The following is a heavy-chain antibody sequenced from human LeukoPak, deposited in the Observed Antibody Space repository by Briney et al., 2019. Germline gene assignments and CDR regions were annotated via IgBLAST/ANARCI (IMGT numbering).Heavy chain of an antibody. CDR2: IYYSGST. Sequence: PSETLSLICTVSGGSISSYYWSWIRQPPGKGLEWIGYIYYSGSTNYKSSLKSRVTISVDTSKNQFSLKLSSVTAADTAVYYCAREKGRKRLRAAAGTGNWFDPWGQGTLVTVSS. J-gene: IGHJ5*02. CDR1: GGSISSYY. CDR3: AREKGRKRLRAAAGTGNWFDP. D-gene: IGHD6-13*01. V-gene: IGHV4-59*12.